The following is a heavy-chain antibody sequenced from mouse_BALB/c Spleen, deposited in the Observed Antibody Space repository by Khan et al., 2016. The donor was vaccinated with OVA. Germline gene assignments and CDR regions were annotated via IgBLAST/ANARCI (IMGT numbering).Heavy chain of an antibody. CDR3: ARRYYYGQWYFDV. CDR2: ISYSGST. Sequence: EVQLQESGPGLVKPSQSLSLTCTVTGYSITSDYAWNWIRQFPGNKLEWMAYISYSGSTSSNPSLKSRISVTRDTSKNQFFLQLNSLTTEDTATYYCARRYYYGQWYFDVWGAGTTVTVSS. V-gene: IGHV3-2*02. D-gene: IGHD1-1*01. CDR1: GYSITSDYA. J-gene: IGHJ1*01.